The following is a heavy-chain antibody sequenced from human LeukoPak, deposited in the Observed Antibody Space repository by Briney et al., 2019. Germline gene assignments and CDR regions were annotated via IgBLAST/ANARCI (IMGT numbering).Heavy chain of an antibody. J-gene: IGHJ4*02. D-gene: IGHD3-22*01. Sequence: GGSLRLSCAASGFTFSSYSMNWVRQAPGKGLEWVSYISSSSSTIYYADSVKGRFTISRDNAKNSLYLQMNSLRAEDTAVYYCAGGYYDSSGYYHDYWGQGTLVTVSS. CDR2: ISSSSSTI. V-gene: IGHV3-48*04. CDR3: AGGYYDSSGYYHDY. CDR1: GFTFSSYS.